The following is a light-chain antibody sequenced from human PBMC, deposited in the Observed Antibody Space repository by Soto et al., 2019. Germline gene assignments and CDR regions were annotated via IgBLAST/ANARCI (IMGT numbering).Light chain of an antibody. J-gene: IGLJ3*02. V-gene: IGLV1-44*01. Sequence: QAVVTQPPSASGTPGQRVTISCSGSSSNIGSNTVSWYQQLPGTAPKLLLYSNNQRPSGVPDRFSGSKSGTSASLAISGLQSEDEADYYCAAWDGSLRVFGGGTKLTVL. CDR2: SNN. CDR3: AAWDGSLRV. CDR1: SSNIGSNT.